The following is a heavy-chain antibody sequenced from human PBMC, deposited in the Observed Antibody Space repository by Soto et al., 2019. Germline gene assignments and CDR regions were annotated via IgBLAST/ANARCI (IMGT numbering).Heavy chain of an antibody. CDR3: ARGLSDFCSGYPFDY. J-gene: IGHJ4*02. D-gene: IGHD3-3*01. V-gene: IGHV3-30-3*01. CDR1: GFTFSSYA. CDR2: ISYDGSNK. Sequence: QVQLVESGGGVGQPGRSLRLSCAASGFTFSSYAMHWVRQAPGKGLEWVAVISYDGSNKYYADSVKGRFTISRDNSKNTQYLQMNRLRAEDTAVYYCARGLSDFCSGYPFDYWGQGTLVTV.